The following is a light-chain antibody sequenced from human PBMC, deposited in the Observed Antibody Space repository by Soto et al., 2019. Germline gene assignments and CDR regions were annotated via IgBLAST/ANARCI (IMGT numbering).Light chain of an antibody. J-gene: IGLJ2*01. CDR2: ENN. CDR3: QSYDSDKLI. CDR1: SGSIANNY. V-gene: IGLV6-57*04. Sequence: NFMLTQPHSVSESPGKTATISCTRSSGSIANNYVQWYQQRPGSAPTTLIFENNQRPSGVPDRFSGSIDSSSNSASLTISGLMTEDESDYYCQSYDSDKLIFGGGTKLTVL.